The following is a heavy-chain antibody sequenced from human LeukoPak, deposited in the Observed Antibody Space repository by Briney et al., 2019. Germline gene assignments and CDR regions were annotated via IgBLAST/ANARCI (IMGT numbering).Heavy chain of an antibody. CDR1: GFVLDYYA. Sequence: GGSLRLSCAASGFVLDYYAMNWVRQAPGKGLEWVSSFGGRGGGTYYLDSVKGRFTISRDDPKNTLYLQMDSLRAEDTATYYCARSGGYASGSCFPNWFDSWGQGTLVTVSS. CDR3: ARSGGYASGSCFPNWFDS. V-gene: IGHV3-23*01. D-gene: IGHD3-10*01. CDR2: FGGRGGGT. J-gene: IGHJ5*01.